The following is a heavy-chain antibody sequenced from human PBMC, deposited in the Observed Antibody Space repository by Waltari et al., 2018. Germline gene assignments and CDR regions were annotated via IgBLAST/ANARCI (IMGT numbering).Heavy chain of an antibody. Sequence: QVQLQQWGAGLLKPSETLSLTCAVYGGSFSDYYWSWIRQPPGKGLEWIGEINHSGSTNHNPALKSRVTISVDTSKNQFSLKLSSVTAADTAVYYCAVEYYYGSGSYYERGNWFDPWGQGTLVTVSS. CDR3: AVEYYYGSGSYYERGNWFDP. V-gene: IGHV4-34*01. CDR2: INHSGST. J-gene: IGHJ5*02. CDR1: GGSFSDYY. D-gene: IGHD3-10*01.